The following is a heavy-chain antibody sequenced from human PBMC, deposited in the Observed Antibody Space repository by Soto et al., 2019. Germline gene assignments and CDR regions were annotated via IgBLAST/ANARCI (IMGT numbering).Heavy chain of an antibody. CDR3: ARGLRSLAAAGPSPRYYFDY. Sequence: SETLSLTCAVYGGSFSGYYWSWIRQPPGKGLEWIGEINHSGSTNYSPSLKSRVTISVDTSKNQFSLKLSSVTAADTAVYYCARGLRSLAAAGPSPRYYFDYWGQGTLVTVSS. D-gene: IGHD6-13*01. J-gene: IGHJ4*02. V-gene: IGHV4-34*01. CDR1: GGSFSGYY. CDR2: INHSGST.